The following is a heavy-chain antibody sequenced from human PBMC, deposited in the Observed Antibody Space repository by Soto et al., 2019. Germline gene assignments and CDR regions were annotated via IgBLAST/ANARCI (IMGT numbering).Heavy chain of an antibody. V-gene: IGHV3-72*01. CDR3: APYSGRYRRGLDY. CDR1: GFTFSGYY. J-gene: IGHJ4*02. CDR2: SRNKDNSYYT. D-gene: IGHD1-26*01. Sequence: EVQLVESGGGLVQPGGSLRLSCAASGFTFSGYYMDWVRQAPGKGLEWIGRSRNKDNSYYTEYAASVKGRFIISRDESRNSLYMQMNSLKTEDTAFYYCAPYSGRYRRGLDYWGQGTLVTVSS.